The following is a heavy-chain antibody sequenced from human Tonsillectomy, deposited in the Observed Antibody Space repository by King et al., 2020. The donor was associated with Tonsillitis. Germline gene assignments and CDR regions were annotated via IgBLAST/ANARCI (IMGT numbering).Heavy chain of an antibody. J-gene: IGHJ4*02. CDR1: GVSISSAGSY. V-gene: IGHV4-31*03. CDR3: ARAEGVVRPGAIHN. D-gene: IGHD2-2*02. CDR2: IYYTGRT. Sequence: QLQESGPGLVKPSQTLSLTCTVSGVSISSAGSYWTWIRQHPGKGLEGIGNIYYTGRTHYSPSLKSRVSMSLDTSKNQFSLRLTSVIAADTAVYFCARAEGVVRPGAIHNWGPGTLAT.